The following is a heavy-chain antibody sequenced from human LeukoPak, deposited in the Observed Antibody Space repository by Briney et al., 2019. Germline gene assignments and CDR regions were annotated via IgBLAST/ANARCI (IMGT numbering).Heavy chain of an antibody. CDR3: AAVSTRGSPGYHYFFDS. CDR2: ISNGGNT. Sequence: PSETLSLTCTVSGGSFNTEYWSWIRQTPGEGLEWVGYISNGGNTNYNPSLKSRLTISIDTSKNHFSLKLSPVTAADTAIYYCAAVSTRGSPGYHYFFDSWGQGTLVTVSS. CDR1: GGSFNTEY. J-gene: IGHJ4*02. V-gene: IGHV4-59*01. D-gene: IGHD3-9*01.